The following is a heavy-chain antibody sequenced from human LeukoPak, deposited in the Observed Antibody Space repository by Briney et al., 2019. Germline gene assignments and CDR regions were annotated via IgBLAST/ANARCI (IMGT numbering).Heavy chain of an antibody. CDR3: ARLGGATGNPQDY. Sequence: GESLKISCNGSGYXFTNWWICWVRQMPGKGLEWMGIFYPGDSDTAYSPPFRGQVTISADKSISTAYLQWSSLKASDTGIYYCARLGGATGNPQDYWGQGTLVTVSS. CDR2: FYPGDSDT. J-gene: IGHJ4*02. V-gene: IGHV5-51*01. CDR1: GYXFTNWW. D-gene: IGHD1-26*01.